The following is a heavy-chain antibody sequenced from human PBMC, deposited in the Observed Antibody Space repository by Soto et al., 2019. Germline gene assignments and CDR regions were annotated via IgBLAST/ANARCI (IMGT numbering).Heavy chain of an antibody. CDR3: ARVGAYYYYCIDV. CDR1: GFTFSSYS. CDR2: ISSSSSTI. J-gene: IGHJ6*02. V-gene: IGHV3-48*01. Sequence: PGGSLRLSCAASGFTFSSYSMNWVRQAPGKGLEWVSYISSSSSTIYYADSVKGRFTISRDNAKNSLYLQMNSLRAEDTAVYYCARVGAYYYYCIDVWCQGTSVTISS. D-gene: IGHD3-16*01.